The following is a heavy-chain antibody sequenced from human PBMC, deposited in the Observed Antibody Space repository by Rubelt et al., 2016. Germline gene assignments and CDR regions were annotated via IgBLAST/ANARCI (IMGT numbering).Heavy chain of an antibody. D-gene: IGHD6-13*01. CDR1: GFSLSPSEVV. CDR3: ARDTRYSSSSNFDY. V-gene: IGHV4-39*02. J-gene: IGHJ4*02. Sequence: EPGPPLVKPTQPLPLTCTSSGFSLSPSEVVLGGIPNPPGRGLGGIGVFFNGGRPYYNPSPKSRVPISVDTAKNQFSLKLSSVTAADTAVYYCARDTRYSSSSNFDYWGQGTLVTVSS. CDR2: FFNGGRP.